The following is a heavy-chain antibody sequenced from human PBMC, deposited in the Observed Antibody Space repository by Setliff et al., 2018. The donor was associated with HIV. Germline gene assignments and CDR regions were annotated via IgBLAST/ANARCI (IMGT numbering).Heavy chain of an antibody. Sequence: SETLSLTCRVHGTSVTEYTWTWIRQSPEKGLEWIAEIGQNGNTKYNPSLKSRLSASTEKSKSQLSLRLTSLTGADAAVYYCAGGRFVAAGAIVYYYYYDSSGYYHWGQGTLVTVSS. CDR2: IGQNGNT. CDR3: AGGRFVAAGAIVYYYYYDSSGYYH. J-gene: IGHJ5*02. CDR1: GTSVTEYT. D-gene: IGHD3-22*01. V-gene: IGHV4-34*01.